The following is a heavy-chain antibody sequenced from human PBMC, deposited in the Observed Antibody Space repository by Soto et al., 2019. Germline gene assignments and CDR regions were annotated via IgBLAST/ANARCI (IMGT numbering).Heavy chain of an antibody. D-gene: IGHD2-8*01. J-gene: IGHJ4*02. Sequence: GGSLRLSCVASGFNLSNFDMNWVRQAPGRGLEWISLISKRGITTTYADSVRSRFTVSRDNAQSSLYLQMDRLTVEDTGVYYCARGGVVWGRGVLVTVSS. CDR2: ISKRGITT. V-gene: IGHV3-48*03. CDR3: ARGGVV. CDR1: GFNLSNFD.